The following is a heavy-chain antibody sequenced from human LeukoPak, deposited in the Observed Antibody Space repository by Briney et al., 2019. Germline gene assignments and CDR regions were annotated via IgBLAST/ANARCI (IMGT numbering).Heavy chain of an antibody. CDR2: IYSAGST. CDR1: GFTVSSNY. Sequence: GGSLRLSCVASGFTVSSNYMSWVCQAPGKGLEWVSVIYSAGSTYYADSVKGRFTISRDNSKNTVYLQMSSLRAEDTAIYYCAKFQTAIGNIYWGQGTLVSVSS. D-gene: IGHD2-21*01. J-gene: IGHJ4*02. V-gene: IGHV3-53*05. CDR3: AKFQTAIGNIY.